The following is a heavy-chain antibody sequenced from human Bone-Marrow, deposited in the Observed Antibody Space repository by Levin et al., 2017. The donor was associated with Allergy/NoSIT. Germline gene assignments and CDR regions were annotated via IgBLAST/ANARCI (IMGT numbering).Heavy chain of an antibody. D-gene: IGHD6-19*01. J-gene: IGHJ4*02. CDR1: GFTFHTSA. CDR2: IGGSGDIT. Sequence: GGSLRLSCRASGFTFHTSAMTWVRQAPGKGLAWVSAIGGSGDITSYADSVKGRFTVSRDNSKNILFLQMYNLRVEDTAVFYCVKGSSGWFQEEDSWGQGTLLTVSS. CDR3: VKGSSGWFQEEDS. V-gene: IGHV3-23*01.